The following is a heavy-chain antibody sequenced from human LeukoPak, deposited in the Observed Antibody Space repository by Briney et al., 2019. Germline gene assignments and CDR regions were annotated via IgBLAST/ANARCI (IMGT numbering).Heavy chain of an antibody. D-gene: IGHD1-14*01. Sequence: GGSLRLSCAASGFTFCTYNMNWVRQAAGKGLEWVSSITSSRSYTFYADSVKGRFTISRDNSKNTLYLQMNSLRAEDTAVYYCAKGAGGYYYYYMDVWGKGTTVTVSS. CDR3: AKGAGGYYYYYMDV. J-gene: IGHJ6*03. CDR1: GFTFCTYN. V-gene: IGHV3-21*04. CDR2: ITSSRSYT.